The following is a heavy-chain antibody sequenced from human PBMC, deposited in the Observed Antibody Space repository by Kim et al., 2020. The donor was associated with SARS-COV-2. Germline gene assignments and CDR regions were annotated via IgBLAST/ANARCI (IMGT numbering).Heavy chain of an antibody. CDR1: GGSLSSSSYY. D-gene: IGHD6-19*01. Sequence: SETLSLTCTVSGGSLSSSSYYWGWLRQPPGQGLEWLGNAYYIGNTYSNLSLKSRVTISVDTTKNHFSLKLVSVTAADAAVYYCARHQRNSSGWYVAFYY. J-gene: IGHJ6*01. V-gene: IGHV4-39*01. CDR3: ARHQRNSSGWYVAFYY. CDR2: AYYIGNT.